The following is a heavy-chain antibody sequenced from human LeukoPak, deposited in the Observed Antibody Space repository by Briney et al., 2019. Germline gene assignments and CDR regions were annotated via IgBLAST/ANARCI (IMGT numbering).Heavy chain of an antibody. D-gene: IGHD3-10*01. V-gene: IGHV3-30*18. CDR2: ISFDARVN. Sequence: PGMSLRRSGAASGFTFSSYGMHWVRQAPGKGLEWVAVISFDARVNYHADSVKGRFTISRDNSKNTVYLQMNSLRGDDTAVYYCAKENYNGPGHYFPFWGQGTLVTVSS. J-gene: IGHJ4*02. CDR3: AKENYNGPGHYFPF. CDR1: GFTFSSYG.